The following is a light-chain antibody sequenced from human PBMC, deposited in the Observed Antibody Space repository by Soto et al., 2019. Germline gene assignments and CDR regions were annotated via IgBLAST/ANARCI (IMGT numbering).Light chain of an antibody. Sequence: DIQMTQSPSSLSTSVGDRVISTCQASQDISNFLNWYQQKPGKAPNLLIYDASNLETGVPSRFSGSASGSDFTLTISSLQPEDIATYYCQQYDNLPITFGQGTRLEIK. CDR2: DAS. V-gene: IGKV1-33*01. J-gene: IGKJ5*01. CDR3: QQYDNLPIT. CDR1: QDISNF.